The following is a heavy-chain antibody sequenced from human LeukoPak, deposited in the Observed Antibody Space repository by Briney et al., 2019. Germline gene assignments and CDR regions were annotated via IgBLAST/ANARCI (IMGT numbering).Heavy chain of an antibody. CDR2: VYSGGST. Sequence: GGSLRLSCAVSGFTVSSNYMSWVRQAPGKGLEWVSVVYSGGSTYYAESVKGRFTISRDNSKNTLYLQMNSLRAEDTAVYYCARAMGMGGYYYDYWGQGTLVTVSS. J-gene: IGHJ4*02. CDR3: ARAMGMGGYYYDY. D-gene: IGHD3-22*01. CDR1: GFTVSSNY. V-gene: IGHV3-53*01.